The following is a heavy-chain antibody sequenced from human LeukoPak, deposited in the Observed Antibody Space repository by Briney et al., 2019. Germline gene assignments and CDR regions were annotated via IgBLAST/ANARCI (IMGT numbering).Heavy chain of an antibody. V-gene: IGHV4-39*01. CDR3: ARLSMIVVVIYN. D-gene: IGHD3-22*01. CDR1: GGSISSSSYY. CDR2: IYYSGST. J-gene: IGHJ4*02. Sequence: SETLSLTCTVSGGSISSSSYYWGWIRQPPGKELEWIGSIYYSGSTYYNPSLKSRVTISVDTSKNQFSLKLSSVTAADTAVYYCARLSMIVVVIYNWGQGTLVTVSS.